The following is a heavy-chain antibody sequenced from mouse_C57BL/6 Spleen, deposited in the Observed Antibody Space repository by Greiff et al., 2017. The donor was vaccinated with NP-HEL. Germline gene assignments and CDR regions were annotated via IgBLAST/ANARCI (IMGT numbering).Heavy chain of an antibody. CDR1: GYAFSSSW. CDR2: IYPGDGDT. V-gene: IGHV1-82*01. J-gene: IGHJ4*01. CDR3: ARVWIYYDYDDAMDY. D-gene: IGHD2-4*01. Sequence: QVQLQQSGPELVKPGASVKISCKASGYAFSSSWMNWVKQRPGKGLEWIGRIYPGDGDTNYNGKFKGKATLTADKSSSTAYMQLSSLTSEDSAVYFCARVWIYYDYDDAMDYWGQGTSVTVSS.